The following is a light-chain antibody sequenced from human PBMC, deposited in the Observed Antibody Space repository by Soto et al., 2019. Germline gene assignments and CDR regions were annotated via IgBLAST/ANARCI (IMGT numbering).Light chain of an antibody. V-gene: IGKV1-39*01. CDR3: QQSYSVPR. CDR1: RSISNY. J-gene: IGKJ1*01. Sequence: DIQMTQSPSSLSASVGDRVTITCRAIRSISNYLNWYQQKSGKVPRLLIYAASSLQPGVPSRFSGTGTGTAFTLTITSLQPEDPATYYCQQSYSVPRFGPGTRVDLK. CDR2: AAS.